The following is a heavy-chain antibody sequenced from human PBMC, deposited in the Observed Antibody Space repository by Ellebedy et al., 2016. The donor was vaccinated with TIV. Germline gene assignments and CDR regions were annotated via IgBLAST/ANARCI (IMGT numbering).Heavy chain of an antibody. CDR3: GSGMTHPWFYIDV. V-gene: IGHV1-46*03. CDR1: RYTFTNYY. J-gene: IGHJ6*03. D-gene: IGHD1-26*01. CDR2: ITPRGEST. Sequence: ASVKVSXKASRYTFTNYYVHWVRQAPGQGLEWMGIITPRGESTSYAQKFQGRVTMTRDTSTDTAYMELSSLRSDDTAVYYCGSGMTHPWFYIDVWGQGTTVTVS.